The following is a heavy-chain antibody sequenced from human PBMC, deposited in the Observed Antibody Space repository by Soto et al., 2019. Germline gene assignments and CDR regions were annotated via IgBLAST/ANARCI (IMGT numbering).Heavy chain of an antibody. Sequence: QVQLVQSGAEVKKPGDSVKVSCTASGYTFTSYDINWVRQATGQGLESMGWMNTNSGNTGYAQQFQGRVTMTRNTSISTAYMELSSLRSEDTAVYYCARGNEYGGNFDYWGQGTLVTVSS. J-gene: IGHJ4*02. CDR2: MNTNSGNT. CDR1: GYTFTSYD. V-gene: IGHV1-8*01. CDR3: ARGNEYGGNFDY. D-gene: IGHD2-15*01.